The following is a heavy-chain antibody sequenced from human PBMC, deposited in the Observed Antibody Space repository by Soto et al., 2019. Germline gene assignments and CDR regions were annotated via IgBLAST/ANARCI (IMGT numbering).Heavy chain of an antibody. CDR3: ARDSYSGSYYYYDGMDV. V-gene: IGHV1-18*01. CDR1: GYTFTSYG. CDR2: ISAYNGNT. D-gene: IGHD1-26*01. J-gene: IGHJ6*02. Sequence: ASVKVSCKASGYTFTSYGISWVRQAPGQGLEWMGWISAYNGNTNYAQKLQGRVTMTTDTSTSTAYMELRSLRSDDTAVYYCARDSYSGSYYYYDGMDVWGQGTTVTVSS.